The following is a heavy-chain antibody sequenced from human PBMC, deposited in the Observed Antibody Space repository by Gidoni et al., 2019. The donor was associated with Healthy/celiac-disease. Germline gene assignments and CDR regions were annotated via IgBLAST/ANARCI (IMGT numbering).Heavy chain of an antibody. V-gene: IGHV3-30-3*01. CDR3: ARDTSGDDAFFDY. CDR2: IAYDGSNK. D-gene: IGHD2-21*02. Sequence: QVQLVASGGGVVQPGRSLRLSCAASGFTVSSYAMHWGRQAPGKGLGWVAVIAYDGSNKYYADAVKGRVTITRDKSKNTMYLQMNRQRAEEKAVYYCARDTSGDDAFFDYWGQGTLVTVSS. CDR1: GFTVSSYA. J-gene: IGHJ4*02.